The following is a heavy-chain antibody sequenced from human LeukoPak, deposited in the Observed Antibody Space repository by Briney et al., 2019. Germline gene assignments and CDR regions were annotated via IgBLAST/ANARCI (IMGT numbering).Heavy chain of an antibody. CDR3: VRGDGYTSTRPFDY. CDR1: GYTFTGHY. V-gene: IGHV1-2*02. D-gene: IGHD2-2*02. CDR2: INPNIGDT. J-gene: IGHJ4*02. Sequence: ASVKVSCKASGYTFTGHYLHWVRQAPGQGLEWMGWINPNIGDTNYAQKIQGRVTMTRDTSINTVYMELSRLISDDMAVYYCVRGDGYTSTRPFDYWGQGTPVTVSS.